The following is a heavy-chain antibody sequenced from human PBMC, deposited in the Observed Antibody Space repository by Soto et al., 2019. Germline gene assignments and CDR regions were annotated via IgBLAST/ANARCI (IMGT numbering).Heavy chain of an antibody. V-gene: IGHV1-2*04. CDR1: GYTFTGYY. D-gene: IGHD3-22*01. CDR2: INPNSGGT. CDR3: ARENTYYYDSSGFKYFQH. Sequence: ASVKVSCKASGYTFTGYYMHWVRQAPGQRLEWMGWINPNSGGTNYAQKFQGWVTMTRDTSISTAYMELSRLRSDDTAVYYCARENTYYYDSSGFKYFQHWGQGTLVTVSS. J-gene: IGHJ1*01.